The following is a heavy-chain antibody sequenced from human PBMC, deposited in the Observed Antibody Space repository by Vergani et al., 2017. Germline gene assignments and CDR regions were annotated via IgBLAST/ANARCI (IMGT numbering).Heavy chain of an antibody. CDR1: GFAFSDHY. J-gene: IGHJ4*02. Sequence: EVQLVESGGGVVRPGGSLRLSCVGSGFAFSDHYMSWVRQAPGKGLEWVSGLTASGSGISYADSVRGRFTISRDNSKNTLFLQMDSLRAEDTAVYYCAKSGWLQHFGAHYFDSWGQGILVTVSS. V-gene: IGHV3-23*04. CDR3: AKSGWLQHFGAHYFDS. CDR2: LTASGSGI. D-gene: IGHD5-24*01.